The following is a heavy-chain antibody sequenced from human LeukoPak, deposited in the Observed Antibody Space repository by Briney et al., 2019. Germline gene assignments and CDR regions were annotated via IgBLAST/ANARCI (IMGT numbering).Heavy chain of an antibody. CDR2: IWYDGSNK. J-gene: IGHJ4*02. CDR3: ARDPVSASGSCYFDY. CDR1: GFTFSSYG. Sequence: GRSLRLSCAASGFTFSSYGMHWVRQAPGKGLEWVAVIWYDGSNKYYADSVKGRFTISRDNSKNTLYLQVNSLRAEDTAVYYCARDPVSASGSCYFDYWGQGTLVTVSS. D-gene: IGHD1-26*01. V-gene: IGHV3-33*01.